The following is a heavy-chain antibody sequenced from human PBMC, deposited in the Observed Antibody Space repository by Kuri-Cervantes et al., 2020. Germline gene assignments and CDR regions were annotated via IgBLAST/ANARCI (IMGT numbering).Heavy chain of an antibody. J-gene: IGHJ6*03. Sequence: GGSLRLSCAASGFTFDDYAMHWVRQAPGKGLEWVSGISWNSGSIGYADSVKGRFTISRDNAKNSLYLQMNSLRAEDTAVYYCARGASTSGGIYYYYYMDVWGKGTTVTVSS. CDR1: GFTFDDYA. D-gene: IGHD2-2*01. CDR3: ARGASTSGGIYYYYYMDV. CDR2: ISWNSGSI. V-gene: IGHV3-9*01.